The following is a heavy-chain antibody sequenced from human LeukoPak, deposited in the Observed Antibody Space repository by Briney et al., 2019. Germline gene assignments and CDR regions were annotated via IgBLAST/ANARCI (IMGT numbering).Heavy chain of an antibody. V-gene: IGHV3-53*01. Sequence: GGSLRLSCAASGFTFSNYGMHWVRQAPGKGLEWVSVINSGGHTDYADSVKGRFTISRDNSKNTLYLQMSSLRVEDTAVYYCAREGSSAYHFDYWGQGTLVTVSS. CDR1: GFTFSNYG. CDR2: INSGGHT. J-gene: IGHJ4*02. CDR3: AREGSSAYHFDY. D-gene: IGHD3-22*01.